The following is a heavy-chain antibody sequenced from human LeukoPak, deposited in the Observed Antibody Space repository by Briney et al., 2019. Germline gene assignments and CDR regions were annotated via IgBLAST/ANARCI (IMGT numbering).Heavy chain of an antibody. CDR3: IKGAKWSTWYYHLDY. CDR2: ITWDGGST. V-gene: IGHV3-43D*03. D-gene: IGHD6-13*01. J-gene: IGHJ4*02. Sequence: QPGGSLRLSCAASGFTFDDYAMHWVRQAPGKGLEWVSLITWDGGSTYYADSVKGRFTISRDNSKSSLYLQINSLRLEDTALYYCIKGAKWSTWYYHLDYWGQGTLVTVSS. CDR1: GFTFDDYA.